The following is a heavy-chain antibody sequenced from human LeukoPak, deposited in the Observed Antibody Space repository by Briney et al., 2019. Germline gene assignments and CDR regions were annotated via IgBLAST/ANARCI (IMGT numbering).Heavy chain of an antibody. Sequence: GGSLRLSCAASGFTFSSYGMHWVRQAPGKGLEWVAVIWYDGSNKYYADSVKGRFTISRDNSKNALYLQMNSLRAEDTAVYYCAKDYGGYMDVWGKGTTVTVSS. V-gene: IGHV3-33*06. CDR1: GFTFSSYG. J-gene: IGHJ6*03. D-gene: IGHD4-23*01. CDR3: AKDYGGYMDV. CDR2: IWYDGSNK.